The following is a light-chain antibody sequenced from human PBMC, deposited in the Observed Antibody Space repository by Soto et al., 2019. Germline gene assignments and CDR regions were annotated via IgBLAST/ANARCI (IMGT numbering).Light chain of an antibody. CDR3: QQRSNYFFT. J-gene: IGKJ3*01. CDR2: DAT. V-gene: IGKV3-11*01. CDR1: QSVNRY. Sequence: EVVLTQSPATLSLSPGERATLSCRASQSVNRYLAWYQQRPGQAPRLLIYDATNRATDTPARFSGSGSGTDFTLTISSLEPEDFAVYYCQQRSNYFFTFGPGTKVDI.